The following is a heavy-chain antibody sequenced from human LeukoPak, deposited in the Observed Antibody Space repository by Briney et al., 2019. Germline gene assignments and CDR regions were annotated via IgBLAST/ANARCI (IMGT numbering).Heavy chain of an antibody. V-gene: IGHV4-30-4*01. D-gene: IGHD5/OR15-5a*01. CDR1: GGSISSGDYY. CDR3: ARCLADAFDI. Sequence: SSETLSLTCTGSGGSISSGDYYWSWIRQPPGKGLEWIGYIYYSGSTYYNPSLKSRVTISVDTSKNQFSLKLSSVTAADTAVYYCARCLADAFDIWGQGTMVTVSS. CDR2: IYYSGST. J-gene: IGHJ3*02.